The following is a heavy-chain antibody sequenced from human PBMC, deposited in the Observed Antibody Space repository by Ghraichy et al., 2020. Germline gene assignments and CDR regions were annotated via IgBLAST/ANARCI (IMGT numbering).Heavy chain of an antibody. CDR1: GFTFSSYA. CDR3: ASPLERTGTTLTWYAFDI. Sequence: GESLNISCAASGFTFSSYAMSWVRQAPGKGLEWVSAISGSGGSTYYADSVKGRFTISRDNSKNTLYLQMNSLRAEDTAVYYCASPLERTGTTLTWYAFDIWGQGTMVTVSS. V-gene: IGHV3-23*01. J-gene: IGHJ3*02. D-gene: IGHD1-1*01. CDR2: ISGSGGST.